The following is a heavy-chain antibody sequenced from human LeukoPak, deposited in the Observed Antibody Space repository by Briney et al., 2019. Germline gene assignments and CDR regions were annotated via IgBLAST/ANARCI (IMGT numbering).Heavy chain of an antibody. CDR2: IKHDGSEG. V-gene: IGHV3-7*01. Sequence: PGGSLRLSCAASGFTFSSYWMTWVRQAPGKGLQWVANIKHDGSEGFYVDSVKGRFTISRDNAKNSVYLQMKSLRAEDTAVYYCAREGYSHAFDIWGQGTMVTVSS. D-gene: IGHD6-13*01. J-gene: IGHJ3*02. CDR3: AREGYSHAFDI. CDR1: GFTFSSYW.